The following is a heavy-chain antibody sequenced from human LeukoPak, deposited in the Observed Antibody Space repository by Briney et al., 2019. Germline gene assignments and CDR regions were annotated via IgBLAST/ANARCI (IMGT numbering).Heavy chain of an antibody. CDR3: ARDGSDIVVVPAHG. CDR1: GYTFTSYY. Sequence: ASVKVSCKASGYTFTSYYMHWVRQAPGQGLEWMGWTNPNSGGTNYAQKFQGRVTMTRDTSISTAYMELSRLRSDDTAVYYCARDGSDIVVVPAHGWGQGTLVTVSS. CDR2: TNPNSGGT. J-gene: IGHJ4*02. V-gene: IGHV1-2*02. D-gene: IGHD2-2*01.